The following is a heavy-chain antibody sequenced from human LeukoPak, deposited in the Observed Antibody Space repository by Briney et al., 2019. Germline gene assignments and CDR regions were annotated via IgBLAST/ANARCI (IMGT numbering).Heavy chain of an antibody. Sequence: PGGSLRLSCAAPGFTFSSYSMNWVRQAPGKGLEWVANIKLDGSEKNYVDSVKGRFTISRDNTKNSLYLQMNSLRVEDTAVFYCARDQYDTWSRRGNFDSWGQGTLVIVSS. J-gene: IGHJ4*02. CDR3: ARDQYDTWSRRGNFDS. V-gene: IGHV3-7*03. D-gene: IGHD3-3*01. CDR1: GFTFSSYS. CDR2: IKLDGSEK.